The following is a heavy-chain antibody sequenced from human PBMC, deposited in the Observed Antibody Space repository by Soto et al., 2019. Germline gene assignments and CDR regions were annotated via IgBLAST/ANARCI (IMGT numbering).Heavy chain of an antibody. V-gene: IGHV3-15*07. CDR3: IKDMDV. Sequence: GGSLRLSCAASGFTFSDVWMNWVRQAPGKGPEWVGRIKGKTDGGTTDYAAPVKGRFTISRDDSKTTLYLQMNSLKTEDTAVYYCIKDMDVWGQGTTVTVSS. CDR1: GFTFSDVW. CDR2: IKGKTDGGTT. J-gene: IGHJ6*02.